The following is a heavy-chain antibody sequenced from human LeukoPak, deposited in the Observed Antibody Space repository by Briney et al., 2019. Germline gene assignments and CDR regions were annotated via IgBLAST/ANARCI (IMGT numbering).Heavy chain of an antibody. Sequence: GGSLRLSCAASGFTFSSYAMHWVRQAPGKGLEWVAVISYDGSNKYYADSVKGRFTISRDNSKNTLYLQMNSLRAEDTAVYYCARDEAAAGTVGYWGQGTLVTVSS. CDR1: GFTFSSYA. CDR2: ISYDGSNK. CDR3: ARDEAAAGTVGY. J-gene: IGHJ4*02. V-gene: IGHV3-30*04. D-gene: IGHD6-13*01.